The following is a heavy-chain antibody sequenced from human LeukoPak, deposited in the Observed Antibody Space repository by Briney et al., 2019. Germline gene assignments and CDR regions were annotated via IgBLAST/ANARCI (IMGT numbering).Heavy chain of an antibody. V-gene: IGHV1-69*13. D-gene: IGHD2-2*01. Sequence: ASVKVSCKVSGGTFSTHSITWVRQAPGQGLEWMGGIVPIFGTTDYAQKFQGRVTITADDSTNTAYMELSSLRSDDTAVYYCARNHCSSTSCYLDYWGQGTLVTVSS. CDR1: GGTFSTHS. CDR3: ARNHCSSTSCYLDY. CDR2: IVPIFGTT. J-gene: IGHJ4*02.